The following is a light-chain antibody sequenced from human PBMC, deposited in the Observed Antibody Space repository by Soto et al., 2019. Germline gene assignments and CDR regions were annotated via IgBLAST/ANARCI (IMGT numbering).Light chain of an antibody. CDR2: GAS. CDR3: QRFDASLFT. V-gene: IGKV3-20*01. CDR1: QPIDRKF. J-gene: IGKJ4*01. Sequence: EVVLTQSPGTLSLSPGERATLSCRASQPIDRKFLAGYQQKPGQAPRLLIHGASTRATGVPDRFSGSGSERDFSLTISSLEPEDFAVYFCQRFDASLFTFGGGTKVEIK.